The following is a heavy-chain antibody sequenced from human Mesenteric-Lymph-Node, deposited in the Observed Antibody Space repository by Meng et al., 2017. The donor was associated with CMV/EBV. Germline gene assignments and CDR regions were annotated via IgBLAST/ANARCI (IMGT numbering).Heavy chain of an antibody. V-gene: IGHV4-34*01. CDR1: GGSFSGHY. D-gene: IGHD3-22*01. Sequence: SETLSLTCAVYGGSFSGHYWSWIRQPPGKGLEWIGEINLSGSTNYNPSLKSRVTISVDTSKNQFSLKLSSVTAADTAVYYCAREYYYDSSGYYRQYYYYYYGMDVWGQGTTVTVSS. J-gene: IGHJ6*02. CDR3: AREYYYDSSGYYRQYYYYYYGMDV. CDR2: INLSGST.